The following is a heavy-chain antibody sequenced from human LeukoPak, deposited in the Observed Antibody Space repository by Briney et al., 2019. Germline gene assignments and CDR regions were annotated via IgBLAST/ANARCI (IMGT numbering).Heavy chain of an antibody. V-gene: IGHV4-39*07. J-gene: IGHJ3*02. CDR2: IYYSGST. D-gene: IGHD2-2*01. Sequence: SETLSLTCTVSGGSISSSSYYWGWIRQPPGKGLEWIGSIYYSGSTYYNPSLKSRVTISVDTSKNQFSLKLSSVTAADTAVYYCARDASYCSSTSCPKGGAFDIWGQGTMVTVSS. CDR3: ARDASYCSSTSCPKGGAFDI. CDR1: GGSISSSSYY.